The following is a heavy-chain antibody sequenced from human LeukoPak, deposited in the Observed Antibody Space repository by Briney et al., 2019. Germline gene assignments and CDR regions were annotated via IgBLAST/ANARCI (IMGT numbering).Heavy chain of an antibody. CDR1: GFTFSRYS. CDR3: AKDIEKYQLLDDAFDI. CDR2: IGWNSGSI. Sequence: GGSLRLSCAASGFTFSRYSMNWVRQAPGKGLEWVSGIGWNSGSIGYADSVKGRFTISRDNAKSSLYLQMNSLRAEDMALYYCAKDIEKYQLLDDAFDIWGQGTMVTVSS. J-gene: IGHJ3*02. D-gene: IGHD2-2*01. V-gene: IGHV3-9*03.